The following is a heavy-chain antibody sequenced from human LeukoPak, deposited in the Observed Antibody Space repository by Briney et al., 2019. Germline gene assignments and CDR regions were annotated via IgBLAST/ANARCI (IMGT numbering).Heavy chain of an antibody. J-gene: IGHJ4*02. CDR2: INWNSGST. CDR1: GFTFDDYG. Sequence: GGSLRLPCAASGFTFDDYGMSWVRQAPGKGLEWVSGINWNSGSTGYADSVKGRFTISRDNAKNSLYLQMNSLRAEDTALYYCARDPATYYFDYWGQGTLVTVSS. CDR3: ARDPATYYFDY. V-gene: IGHV3-20*04.